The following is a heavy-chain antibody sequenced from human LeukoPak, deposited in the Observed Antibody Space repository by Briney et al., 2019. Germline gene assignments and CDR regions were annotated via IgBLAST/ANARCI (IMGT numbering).Heavy chain of an antibody. CDR3: VRGSYGAYDY. Sequence: GGSLRLSCAASGFNFNTYTMNWVRQAPWKGLEWVSSISSDSSYIYYADAVHGRFTVSRDNAKYPLYLQMNSLRAEDTAVYYCVRGSYGAYDYWGQGSLVTVSS. J-gene: IGHJ4*02. V-gene: IGHV3-21*01. CDR1: GFNFNTYT. CDR2: ISSDSSYI. D-gene: IGHD4-17*01.